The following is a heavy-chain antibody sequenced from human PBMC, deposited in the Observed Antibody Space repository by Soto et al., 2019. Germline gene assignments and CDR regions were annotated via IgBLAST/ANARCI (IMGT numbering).Heavy chain of an antibody. CDR2: IYYSGST. D-gene: IGHD2-2*01. CDR3: ARLMVVVPAAIAWFDP. CDR1: GGSISSYY. Sequence: SETLSLTCTVSGGSISSYYWSWIRQPPGKGLEWIGYIYYSGSTNYNPSLKSRVTISVDTSKNQFSLKLSSVTAADTAVYYCARLMVVVPAAIAWFDPWGQGTLVTVSS. V-gene: IGHV4-59*08. J-gene: IGHJ5*02.